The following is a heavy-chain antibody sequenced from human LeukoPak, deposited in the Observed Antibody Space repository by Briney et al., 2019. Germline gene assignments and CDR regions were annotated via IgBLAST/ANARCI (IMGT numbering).Heavy chain of an antibody. Sequence: GGSLRLSCAASGFTFSSYAMSWVRQAPGKGLEGVSGISGSGGSTHYADSVKGRFTISRDNSKNMLYLQMNSLRAEDTAVYYCAKATGRGAAASTIYGMDVWGQGTTVTVSS. D-gene: IGHD6-13*01. CDR2: ISGSGGST. CDR3: AKATGRGAAASTIYGMDV. CDR1: GFTFSSYA. J-gene: IGHJ6*02. V-gene: IGHV3-23*01.